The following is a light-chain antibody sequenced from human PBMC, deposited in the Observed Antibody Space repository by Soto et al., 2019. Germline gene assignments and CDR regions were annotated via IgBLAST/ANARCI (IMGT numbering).Light chain of an antibody. CDR2: GNT. V-gene: IGLV1-40*01. CDR1: SSNIGSHYD. J-gene: IGLJ1*01. Sequence: QSVLTQPPSVSGAPGQRVTISFTGSSSNIGSHYDVHWYQHVPGTAPKLLIYGNTNRPSGVPDRFSGSKSGTSASLDINGLQADDEADYYCQSYDRSLYDSYVFGPGTKVTVL. CDR3: QSYDRSLYDSYV.